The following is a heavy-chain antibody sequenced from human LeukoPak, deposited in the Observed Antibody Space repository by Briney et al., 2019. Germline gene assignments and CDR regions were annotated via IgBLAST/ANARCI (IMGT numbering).Heavy chain of an antibody. CDR3: ARGAGAGYNLQPFDY. J-gene: IGHJ4*02. Sequence: PSETLSLTCTVSGGSISSYYWSWIRQPPGKGLEWIGYIYYSGSTKYNPSLKSRVSISVDTSKNQFSLKLSSVTAADTAVYYCARGAGAGYNLQPFDYWGQGALVTVSS. V-gene: IGHV4-59*08. D-gene: IGHD5-24*01. CDR1: GGSISSYY. CDR2: IYYSGST.